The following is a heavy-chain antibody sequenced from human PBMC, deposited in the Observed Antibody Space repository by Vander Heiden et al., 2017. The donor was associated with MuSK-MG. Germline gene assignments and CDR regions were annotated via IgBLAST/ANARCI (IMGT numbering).Heavy chain of an antibody. CDR3: ARDQTALGYSGYDR. J-gene: IGHJ5*02. CDR1: GFTFRIYS. V-gene: IGHV3-30*04. D-gene: IGHD5-18*01. CDR2: ISYDGRNN. Sequence: QVHLVESGGGVVQPGRSLRLSCVASGFTFRIYSMHWVRQAPGKGLEWVGVISYDGRNNYYGGSVRGRFTVSRDNSKNTIYLQMNSVRMDDTGVDYCARDQTALGYSGYDRWGKGSLVTVSS.